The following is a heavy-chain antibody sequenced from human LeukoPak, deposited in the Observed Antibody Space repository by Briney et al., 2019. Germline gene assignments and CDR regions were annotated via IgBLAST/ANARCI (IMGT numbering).Heavy chain of an antibody. D-gene: IGHD1-26*01. Sequence: ASVKVSCKASGYTFTSYGISWVRQAPGQGLEWMGWISAYSGNTNYAQKLQGRVTMTTDTSTSTAYMELSSLRSEDTAVYYCATRGFKWELLVLADYWGQGTLVTVSS. V-gene: IGHV1-18*01. CDR2: ISAYSGNT. CDR3: ATRGFKWELLVLADY. CDR1: GYTFTSYG. J-gene: IGHJ4*02.